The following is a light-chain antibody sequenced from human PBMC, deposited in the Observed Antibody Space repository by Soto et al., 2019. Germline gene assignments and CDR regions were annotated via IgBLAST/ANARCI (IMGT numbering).Light chain of an antibody. CDR1: SSNIGSNT. Sequence: QSVLTQPPSASGTPGQRVTMSCSGTSSNIGSNTVNWYQQLPGTAPRLLIYGNNQRPSGVPARFSGSKSGTSASLAISGLQSEDEADYYCAAWDDSLNGHVVFGGGTKLTVL. V-gene: IGLV1-44*01. CDR2: GNN. J-gene: IGLJ2*01. CDR3: AAWDDSLNGHVV.